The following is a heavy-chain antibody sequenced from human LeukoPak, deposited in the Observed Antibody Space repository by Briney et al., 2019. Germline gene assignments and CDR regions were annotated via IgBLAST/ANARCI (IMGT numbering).Heavy chain of an antibody. Sequence: GGSLRLSCAASGFTFSSYAMHWVRQAPGKGLEWVAVISYDGSNKYYADSVKGRFTISRDNSKNTLYLQMNSLRAEDTAVYYCAQVSGYSYYWGQGTLVTVSS. D-gene: IGHD5-18*01. CDR2: ISYDGSNK. CDR3: AQVSGYSYY. CDR1: GFTFSSYA. J-gene: IGHJ4*02. V-gene: IGHV3-30-3*01.